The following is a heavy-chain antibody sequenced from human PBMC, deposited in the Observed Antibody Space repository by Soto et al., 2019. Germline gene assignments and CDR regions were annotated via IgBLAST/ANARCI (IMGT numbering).Heavy chain of an antibody. Sequence: ELQLVQSGGGLAQPGGSLRLSCIDSGFSSSDYWMAWIRQVPGKGLELVAAINGDGSDRGYLESVEGRFTISRDNANNSVFLHLNTLTAEDTAVYFCTRDPSWGAFDIWGQGTMVTVSS. J-gene: IGHJ3*02. CDR1: GFSSSDYW. CDR3: TRDPSWGAFDI. V-gene: IGHV3-7*01. D-gene: IGHD7-27*01. CDR2: INGDGSDR.